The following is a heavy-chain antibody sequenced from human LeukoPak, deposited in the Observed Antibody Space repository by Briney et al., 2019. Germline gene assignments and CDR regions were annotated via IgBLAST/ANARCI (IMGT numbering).Heavy chain of an antibody. CDR1: GFTFSSYE. J-gene: IGHJ4*02. CDR2: ISSSGSTI. V-gene: IGHV3-48*03. CDR3: ARDLVRVMAGTTSGY. Sequence: GGSLRLSCAASGFTFSSYEMNWVRQAPGKGLEWVSYISSSGSTIYYADSVKGRFTISRDNAKNSLYLQMNTLRAEDTAVYYCARDLVRVMAGTTSGYWGQGTLVTVSS. D-gene: IGHD1-7*01.